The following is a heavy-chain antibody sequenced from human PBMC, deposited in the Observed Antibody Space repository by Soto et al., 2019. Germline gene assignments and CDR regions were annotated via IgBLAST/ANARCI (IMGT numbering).Heavy chain of an antibody. Sequence: EVQLLDSGGGLVQPGGSLRLSCVASGFTFSSYAMSWVRQAPGKGLEWVATSSGTGGSTYYADSVKGRFTISRDSSKKTGYLQMNRLRAADTAVYFCAQGVIAVVGDHFEYWGPGTLVTVSS. CDR2: SSGTGGST. D-gene: IGHD6-19*01. CDR1: GFTFSSYA. J-gene: IGHJ4*02. V-gene: IGHV3-23*01. CDR3: AQGVIAVVGDHFEY.